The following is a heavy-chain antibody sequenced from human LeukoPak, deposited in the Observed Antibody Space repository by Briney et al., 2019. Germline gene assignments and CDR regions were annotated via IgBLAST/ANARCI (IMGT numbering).Heavy chain of an antibody. Sequence: GGSLRLSCAASGITVSSNYMSWVRQAPGKGLGWVSVHYSGGSTKYADSVKGRFTISRDNSKNTLYLQMDSLRAEDTAVYYCAREASRDGYNDAFDIWGQGTMVTVS. CDR3: AREASRDGYNDAFDI. CDR1: GITVSSNY. CDR2: HYSGGST. J-gene: IGHJ3*02. D-gene: IGHD5-24*01. V-gene: IGHV3-53*01.